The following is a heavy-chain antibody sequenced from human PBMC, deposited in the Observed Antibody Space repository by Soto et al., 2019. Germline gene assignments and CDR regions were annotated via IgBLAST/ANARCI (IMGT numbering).Heavy chain of an antibody. J-gene: IGHJ6*03. CDR1: GGSISSYY. Sequence: SETLSLTCTVSGGSISSYYWSWIRQPPGKGLEWIGYIYYSGSTNYNPSLKSRVTISVDTSKNQFSLKLSSVTAADTAVYYCARQTLGYSYGSSEFYYYYYYMDVWGKGTTVTVSS. V-gene: IGHV4-59*01. CDR2: IYYSGST. CDR3: ARQTLGYSYGSSEFYYYYYYMDV. D-gene: IGHD5-18*01.